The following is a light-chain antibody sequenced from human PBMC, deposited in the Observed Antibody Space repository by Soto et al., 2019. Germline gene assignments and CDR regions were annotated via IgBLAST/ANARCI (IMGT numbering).Light chain of an antibody. Sequence: ETVLTQSQGTLSLSPGERVTLSCRASQSVCNRCLAWYQQKPGQSPRLLIYGASTRATGIPDRFSGSGSGTDFTLTISRLEPEDFAVYYCQHYGTTPWTFGQGTKVGIK. V-gene: IGKV3-20*01. CDR3: QHYGTTPWT. CDR2: GAS. CDR1: QSVCNRC. J-gene: IGKJ1*01.